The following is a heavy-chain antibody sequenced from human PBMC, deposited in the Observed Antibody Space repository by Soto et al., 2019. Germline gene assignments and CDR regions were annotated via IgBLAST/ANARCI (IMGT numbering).Heavy chain of an antibody. CDR1: GGSFSGYY. V-gene: IGHV4-59*01. J-gene: IGHJ4*02. D-gene: IGHD6-13*01. Sequence: SETLSLTWAVYGGSFSGYYWTWIRQPPGKRLEWIGYIYYSGSTNYNPSLKSRVTISVATSKNQFSLKLSSVTAADTAVYYCARAQGGQQLVLYYWGQGTLVTVSS. CDR3: ARAQGGQQLVLYY. CDR2: IYYSGST.